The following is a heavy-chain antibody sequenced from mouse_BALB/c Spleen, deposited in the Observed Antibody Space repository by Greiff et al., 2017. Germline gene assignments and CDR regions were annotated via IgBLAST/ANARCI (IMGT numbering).Heavy chain of an antibody. CDR1: GFNIKDTY. CDR3: ARSMIKGAMDY. CDR2: IDPANGNT. J-gene: IGHJ4*01. D-gene: IGHD2-4*01. V-gene: IGHV14-3*02. Sequence: VQLQQSGAELVKPGASVKLSCTASGFNIKDTYMHWVKQRPEQGLEWIGRIDPANGNTKYDPKFQGKATITADTSSSTAYLQLSSLTSEDTAVYYCARSMIKGAMDYWGQGTSVTVSS.